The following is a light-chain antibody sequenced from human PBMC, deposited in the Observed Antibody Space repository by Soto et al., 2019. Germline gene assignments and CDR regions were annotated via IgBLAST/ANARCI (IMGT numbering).Light chain of an antibody. CDR1: SSDVGYYNY. J-gene: IGLJ2*01. Sequence: QSALTQPASLSGSPGQSITISCTGTSSDVGYYNYVSWYQQHPGKAPKVIIYEVSNRPSGVSYRFSGSKSGNTASLTISGLQADDEADYYCSSYISGSSPVVFGGGTKLTGL. CDR3: SSYISGSSPVV. V-gene: IGLV2-14*01. CDR2: EVS.